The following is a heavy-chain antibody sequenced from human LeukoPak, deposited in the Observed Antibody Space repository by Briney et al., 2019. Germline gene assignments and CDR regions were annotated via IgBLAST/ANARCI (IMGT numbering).Heavy chain of an antibody. J-gene: IGHJ4*02. V-gene: IGHV3-53*01. CDR3: AGDCPPGY. Sequence: PGGSLRLSSAASGFTAISNYMYWVRHAPGEGRELVSVINGGGSSYYADSVKARSTISKYNSKNTLYLPMNSLSAEDTAVYYCAGDCPPGYWGQGTLVTVSS. D-gene: IGHD3-10*01. CDR1: GFTAISNY. CDR2: INGGGSS.